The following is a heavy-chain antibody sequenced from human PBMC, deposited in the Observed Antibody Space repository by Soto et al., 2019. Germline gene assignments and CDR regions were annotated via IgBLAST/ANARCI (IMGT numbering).Heavy chain of an antibody. V-gene: IGHV3-9*01. CDR1: GFTFDDYF. Sequence: PGGSLRLSCAASGFTFDDYFMHWVRQVPGKGLEWVSGISWNSSSIGYADSVKGRFTIYRDNAKNSLYLQMNSLRPEDTALYYCAKGRADVVLGSYLADFWGQGSLVPVSP. D-gene: IGHD3-16*01. CDR2: ISWNSSSI. CDR3: AKGRADVVLGSYLADF. J-gene: IGHJ4*02.